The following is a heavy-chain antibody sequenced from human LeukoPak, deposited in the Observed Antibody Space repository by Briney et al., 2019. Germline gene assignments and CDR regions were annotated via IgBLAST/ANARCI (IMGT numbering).Heavy chain of an antibody. V-gene: IGHV4-39*07. CDR1: GGSISDSRT. CDR3: ARVFAAAGLGL. J-gene: IGHJ4*02. CDR2: VHGDGRT. Sequence: SETLSLTCTVSGGSISDSRTWGWVRQSPGKGLEWIANVHGDGRTASNPSLKSRLTISRDTSKNQFSLKVRSVTAADTALYYCARVFAAAGLGLWGQGILVTVSS. D-gene: IGHD6-25*01.